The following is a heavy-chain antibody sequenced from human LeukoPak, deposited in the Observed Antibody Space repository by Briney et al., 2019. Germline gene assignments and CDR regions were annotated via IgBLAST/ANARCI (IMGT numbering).Heavy chain of an antibody. CDR2: ISAYNGNT. CDR3: SRGRDGYNPTADY. D-gene: IGHD5-24*01. Sequence: GASVTVSCTASGYTFTSYGISWVRQAPGQGLEWMGWISAYNGNTNYAQKVQGRVTMTTDTSTSTAYMELRSLRSDDSAMYYCSRGRDGYNPTADYWGQGTLVTVSS. J-gene: IGHJ4*02. V-gene: IGHV1-18*01. CDR1: GYTFTSYG.